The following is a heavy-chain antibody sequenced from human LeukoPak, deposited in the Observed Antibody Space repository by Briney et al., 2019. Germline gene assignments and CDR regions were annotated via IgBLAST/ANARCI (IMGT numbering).Heavy chain of an antibody. V-gene: IGHV4-38-2*02. CDR2: IYHGGST. D-gene: IGHD4-17*01. CDR3: ARVITTATTWAFDV. J-gene: IGHJ3*01. CDR1: GFSISSGYY. Sequence: SETLSLTCTVSGFSISSGYYWGWIRQPPGKGLEWIGSIYHGGSTYYNPSLKSRVTISVDTPKNQFSLKLSSVTAADTAVYYCARVITTATTWAFDVWGQGTMVTVFS.